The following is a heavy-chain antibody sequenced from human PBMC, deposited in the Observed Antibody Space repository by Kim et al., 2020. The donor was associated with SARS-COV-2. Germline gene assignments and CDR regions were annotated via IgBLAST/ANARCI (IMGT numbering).Heavy chain of an antibody. V-gene: IGHV3-53*04. CDR3: ARDLVAAAGEAYYYYYYGMDV. CDR1: GFTVSSNY. Sequence: GSLRLSCAASGFTVSSNYMSWVRQAPGKGLEWVSVIYSGGSTYYADSVKGRFTISRHNSKNTLYLQMNSLRAEDTAVYYCARDLVAAAGEAYYYYYYGMDVWGQGTTVTVSS. CDR2: IYSGGST. J-gene: IGHJ6*02. D-gene: IGHD6-13*01.